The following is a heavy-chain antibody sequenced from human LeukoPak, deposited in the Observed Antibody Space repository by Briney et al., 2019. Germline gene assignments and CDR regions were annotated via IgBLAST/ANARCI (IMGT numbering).Heavy chain of an antibody. J-gene: IGHJ6*02. V-gene: IGHV1-46*01. CDR1: GYTFTSYY. CDR3: ARVDQLLSIYGMDV. CDR2: INPSGGST. D-gene: IGHD2-2*01. Sequence: ASVKVSCKASGYTFTSYYMHWVRQAPGQGLEWMGIINPSGGSTSYAQKFQGRVTMTRDMSISTAYMELSRLRSDDTAVYYCARVDQLLSIYGMDVWGQGTTVTVSS.